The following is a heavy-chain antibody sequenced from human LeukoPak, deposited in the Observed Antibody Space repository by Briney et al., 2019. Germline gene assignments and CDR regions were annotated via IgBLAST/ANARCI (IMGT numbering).Heavy chain of an antibody. CDR1: GFTFSSYS. D-gene: IGHD3-22*01. J-gene: IGHJ4*02. Sequence: PGGSLRLSCAASGFTFSSYSMNWVRQAPGKGLEWVSSISSSSSYLYYADSVKGRFTISRDNAKNSLYLQMNSLRAEDTAVYYCARDETITMITGWGQGTLVTVSS. V-gene: IGHV3-21*01. CDR2: ISSSSSYL. CDR3: ARDETITMITG.